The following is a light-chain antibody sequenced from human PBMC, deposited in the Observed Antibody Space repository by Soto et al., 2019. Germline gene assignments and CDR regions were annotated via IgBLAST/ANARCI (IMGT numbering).Light chain of an antibody. CDR1: QSVRSN. Sequence: EIVMTQSPATLSVSPGERATLSCRASQSVRSNLAWYQQKPGQAPRLLIYGASTRATGIPATFSGSGSGTQFTLTISSLQSEDFAVYYCQQYNNWPAITFGQVTRLEI. V-gene: IGKV3D-15*01. CDR3: QQYNNWPAIT. CDR2: GAS. J-gene: IGKJ5*01.